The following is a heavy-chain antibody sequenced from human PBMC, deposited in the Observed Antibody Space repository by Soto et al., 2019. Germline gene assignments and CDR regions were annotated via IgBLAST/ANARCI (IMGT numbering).Heavy chain of an antibody. D-gene: IGHD3-22*01. J-gene: IGHJ4*02. CDR2: ISGSGGST. Sequence: GVLRLSCAASGFTFMSYAMSWVLESPVKGLEWVSAISGSGGSTYYADSVKGRFTISRDNSKNTLYLQMNSLRAEDTAVYYCAKDPNRYYDSSGYYSGWGQGTLVTVSS. CDR1: GFTFMSYA. V-gene: IGHV3-23*01. CDR3: AKDPNRYYDSSGYYSG.